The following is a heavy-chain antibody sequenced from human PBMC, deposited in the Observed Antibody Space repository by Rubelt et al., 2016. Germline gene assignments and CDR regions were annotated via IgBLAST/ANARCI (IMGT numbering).Heavy chain of an antibody. Sequence: QVQLQQWGAGLLKPSETLSLTCTVSGGSISSYYWSWIRQPPGKGLEWIGYIYYSGSTNYNPSLKSRVTISVDTSKNQCSLKLSSVTAADTAVYYCARGSVAYFDYWGQGTLVTVSS. CDR3: ARGSVAYFDY. D-gene: IGHD6-19*01. V-gene: IGHV4-59*01. CDR1: GGSISSYY. J-gene: IGHJ4*02. CDR2: IYYSGST.